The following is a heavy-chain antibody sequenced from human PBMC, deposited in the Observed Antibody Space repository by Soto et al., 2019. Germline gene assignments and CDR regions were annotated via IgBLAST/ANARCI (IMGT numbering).Heavy chain of an antibody. V-gene: IGHV4-39*02. Sequence: KASETLSLTCTVSGGSISINDYYWGWIRQPPGKGPEWIGNLYYTGSTYYNPSLKSRVTISVDTSKNHFSLKLSSVTAADTAVYFCVRYPRNWGYYYGMDVWGQGTTVTVSS. J-gene: IGHJ6*02. D-gene: IGHD7-27*01. CDR3: VRYPRNWGYYYGMDV. CDR1: GGSISINDYY. CDR2: LYYTGST.